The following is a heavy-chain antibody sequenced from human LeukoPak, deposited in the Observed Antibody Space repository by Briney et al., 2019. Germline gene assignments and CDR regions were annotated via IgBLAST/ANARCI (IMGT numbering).Heavy chain of an antibody. J-gene: IGHJ4*02. CDR2: ITGSGDIT. CDR3: AKDRRTIAATGTFF. V-gene: IGHV3-23*01. Sequence: PGGSLRLSCRASGFTFSTYVMSWVRQAPGKGLEWVSRITGSGDITYYADSVKGRFTISRDNAGNMLFLQMSSLRAEDTAIYFCAKDRRTIAATGTFFWGQGTLVTVSS. CDR1: GFTFSTYV. D-gene: IGHD6-13*01.